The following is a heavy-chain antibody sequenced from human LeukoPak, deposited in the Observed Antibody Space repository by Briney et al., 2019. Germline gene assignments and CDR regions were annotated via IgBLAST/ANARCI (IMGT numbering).Heavy chain of an antibody. CDR3: ARRRVVKLDY. J-gene: IGHJ4*02. CDR2: LYYSGST. CDR1: GGSVGSGSYY. Sequence: PSETLSLTCTVSGGSVGSGSYYWSWIRQPPGKGLEWIGYLYYSGSTNYNPSLKSRVTISVDTSKNQFSLKLSSVTAADTAVYYCARRRVVKLDYWGQGTLVTVSS. D-gene: IGHD4-23*01. V-gene: IGHV4-61*01.